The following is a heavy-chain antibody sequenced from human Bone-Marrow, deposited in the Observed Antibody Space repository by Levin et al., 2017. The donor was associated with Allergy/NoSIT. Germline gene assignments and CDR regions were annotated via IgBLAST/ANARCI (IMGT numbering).Heavy chain of an antibody. CDR1: GFSLSTTGAG. CDR2: IYWDDDK. V-gene: IGHV2-5*02. D-gene: IGHD3-9*01. CDR3: AHRSMAGPGYMYFFDY. J-gene: IGHJ4*02. Sequence: ESGPTLVKPTQTLTLTCTFSGFSLSTTGAGVGWIRHPPGKALEWLALIYWDDDKRYKPSLKTRLTITKDTSKNQVVLTMANMDPVDTATYYCAHRSMAGPGYMYFFDYWGQGTLVTVSS.